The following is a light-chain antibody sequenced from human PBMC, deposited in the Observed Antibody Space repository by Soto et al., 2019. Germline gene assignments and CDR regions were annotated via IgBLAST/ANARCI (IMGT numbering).Light chain of an antibody. J-gene: IGKJ3*01. Sequence: DIQVTQFPSSLSASVGDRVTITCRASHAIGNYLAWYQQKPGKVPKLLIYAASTLQSGVPSRFSGSRSGTDFTLTVSSLQPEDVATYYCQKYNGVPLTFGPGTKVDIK. V-gene: IGKV1-27*01. CDR1: HAIGNY. CDR3: QKYNGVPLT. CDR2: AAS.